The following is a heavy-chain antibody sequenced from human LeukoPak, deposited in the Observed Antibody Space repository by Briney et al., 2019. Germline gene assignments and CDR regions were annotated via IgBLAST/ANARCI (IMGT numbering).Heavy chain of an antibody. V-gene: IGHV4-59*01. J-gene: IGHJ3*02. CDR1: GDSIGSYY. CDR2: ISYIGST. D-gene: IGHD4-17*01. Sequence: PSETLSLTCTVSGDSIGSYYWTWIRQPPGKGLEWIGYISYIGSTNYNPSLKSRVTISVDTSKNQFSLKLSSVTAADTAVYYCARDPTTVTKGLDIWGKGTMVTVSS. CDR3: ARDPTTVTKGLDI.